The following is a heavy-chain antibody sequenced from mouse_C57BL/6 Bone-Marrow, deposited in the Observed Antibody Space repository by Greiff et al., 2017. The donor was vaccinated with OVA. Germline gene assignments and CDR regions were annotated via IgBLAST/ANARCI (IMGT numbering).Heavy chain of an antibody. V-gene: IGHV5-6*01. D-gene: IGHD2-4*01. CDR2: ISSGGSYT. CDR3: AIYYDCNY. J-gene: IGHJ2*01. Sequence: EVKLMESGGDLVKPGGSLKLSCAASGFTFSSYGMSWVRQTPDKRLEWVATISSGGSYTYYPDSVKGRFTISRDNAKNTLYLQMSSLKSEDTAMYYCAIYYDCNYWGQGTTLTVAS. CDR1: GFTFSSYG.